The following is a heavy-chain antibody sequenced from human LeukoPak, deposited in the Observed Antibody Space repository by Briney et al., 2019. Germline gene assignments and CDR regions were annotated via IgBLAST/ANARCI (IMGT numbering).Heavy chain of an antibody. D-gene: IGHD3-10*01. CDR3: ARALRAMVREWSFGY. CDR2: ISSSGSTI. J-gene: IGHJ4*02. V-gene: IGHV3-11*04. Sequence: PGGSLRLSCAASGFTFSDYYMSWIRQAPGKGLEWVSYISSSGSTIYYADSVKGRFTISRDNAKNSLYLQMNSLRAEDTAVYYCARALRAMVREWSFGYWGQGTLVTVSS. CDR1: GFTFSDYY.